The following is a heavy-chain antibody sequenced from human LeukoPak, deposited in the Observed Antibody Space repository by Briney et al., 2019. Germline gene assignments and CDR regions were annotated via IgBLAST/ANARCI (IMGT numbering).Heavy chain of an antibody. CDR3: AKSGGYGLIDY. V-gene: IGHV4-39*01. Sequence: SETLSLTCTVSGASISGSGFYWGWIRQPPGKGLEWIGNIYYSGSAYYNASLESRVTISIDTSENQFSLKLNSVTAADTAMYYCAKSGGYGLIDYWGQGTLVTVSS. J-gene: IGHJ4*02. CDR1: GASISGSGFY. D-gene: IGHD1-26*01. CDR2: IYYSGSA.